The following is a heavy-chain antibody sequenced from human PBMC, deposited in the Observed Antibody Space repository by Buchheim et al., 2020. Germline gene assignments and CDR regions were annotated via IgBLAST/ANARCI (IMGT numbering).Heavy chain of an antibody. V-gene: IGHV4-30-2*01. CDR3: ARVQPGGNGPGGAFGI. Sequence: QLQLQESGSGLVKPSQTLSLTCAVSGGSISSGGYSWSWIRQPPGKGLEWIGYIYHSGITYYNPSLKSRVTLSVDSPKNQFSLKLGSVTAADTAVYYCARVQPGGNGPGGAFGIWGQGT. J-gene: IGHJ3*02. D-gene: IGHD4-23*01. CDR1: GGSISSGGYS. CDR2: IYHSGIT.